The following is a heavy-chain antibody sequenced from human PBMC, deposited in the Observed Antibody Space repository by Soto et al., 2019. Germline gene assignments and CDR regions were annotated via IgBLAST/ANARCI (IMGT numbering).Heavy chain of an antibody. CDR3: ARDFQRYCSGGSCYWFDP. CDR1: GYTFTGYY. J-gene: IGHJ5*02. D-gene: IGHD2-15*01. V-gene: IGHV1-2*02. CDR2: INPNSGGT. Sequence: ASVKVSCKASGYTFTGYYMHWVRQAPGQGLEWMGWINPNSGGTNYAQKFQGRVTMTRDTSISTAYMELSRLRSDDTAVYYCARDFQRYCSGGSCYWFDPWGQGTLVTVPS.